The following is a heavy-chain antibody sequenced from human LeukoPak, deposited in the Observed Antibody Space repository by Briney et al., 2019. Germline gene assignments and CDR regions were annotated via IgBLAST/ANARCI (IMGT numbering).Heavy chain of an antibody. CDR1: GCSISSYY. CDR3: ARRAPGPYDSSGYYLPVWWYFDL. D-gene: IGHD3-22*01. J-gene: IGHJ2*01. CDR2: IYYSGST. V-gene: IGHV4-59*01. Sequence: SETLSLTCTVSGCSISSYYWSWIRQPPGKGLEWIGYIYYSGSTNYNPPLKSRVTISVDTSKNQFSLKLSSVTAADTAVYSCARRAPGPYDSSGYYLPVWWYFDLWGRATLVTVSS.